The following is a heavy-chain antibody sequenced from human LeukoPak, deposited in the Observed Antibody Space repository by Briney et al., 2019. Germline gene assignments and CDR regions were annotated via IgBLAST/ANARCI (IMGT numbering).Heavy chain of an antibody. CDR3: ARVGYYYDSSGYYDNWFDP. Sequence: SETLSLTCTVSGGSISSYYWSWIRQPPGKGLEWIGHIYYSGSTNYNPSLKSRVTISVDTSKNQFSLKLSSVTAADTAVYYCARVGYYYDSSGYYDNWFDPWGQGTLVTVSS. V-gene: IGHV4-59*01. CDR1: GGSISSYY. CDR2: IYYSGST. J-gene: IGHJ5*02. D-gene: IGHD3-22*01.